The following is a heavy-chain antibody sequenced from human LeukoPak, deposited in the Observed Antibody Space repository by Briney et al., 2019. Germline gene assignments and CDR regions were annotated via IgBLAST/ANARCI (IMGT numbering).Heavy chain of an antibody. CDR2: IYSGGST. CDR3: ARSIVVPAAILGNAFDI. J-gene: IGHJ3*02. CDR1: GFTVSSNY. V-gene: IGHV3-66*02. Sequence: GGSLRLSCAASGFTVSSNYMSWVRQAPGKGLEWVSVIYSGGSTYYADSVEGRFTISRDNSKNTLYLQMNSLRAEDTAVYYCARSIVVPAAILGNAFDIWGQGTMVTVSS. D-gene: IGHD2-2*02.